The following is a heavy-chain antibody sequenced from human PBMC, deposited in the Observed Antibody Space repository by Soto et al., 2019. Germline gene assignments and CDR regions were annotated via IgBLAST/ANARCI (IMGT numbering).Heavy chain of an antibody. V-gene: IGHV3-21*01. Sequence: GGSLRLSCAASGFTFSSYSMNWVRQAPGKGLEWVSSISSSSSYIYYADSVKGRFTISRDNAKNSLYLQMNSLRAEDTAVYYCARDGWTYYDFWSGQSWFDPWGQGTLVTVPS. CDR3: ARDGWTYYDFWSGQSWFDP. D-gene: IGHD3-3*01. CDR1: GFTFSSYS. J-gene: IGHJ5*02. CDR2: ISSSSSYI.